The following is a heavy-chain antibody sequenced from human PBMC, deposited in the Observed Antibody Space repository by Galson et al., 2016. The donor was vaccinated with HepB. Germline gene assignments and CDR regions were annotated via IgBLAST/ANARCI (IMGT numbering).Heavy chain of an antibody. Sequence: SLRLSCAASGFTFSTYSMNWVRQAPGKGLEWVSSISTRSRYIYHADSVKGRFTIFKDYAKNTMYLQMNCLRVVDTAVYHCATCGIHWGISLWGQGTRVTVSS. CDR3: ATCGIHWGISL. V-gene: IGHV3-21*01. D-gene: IGHD3-16*01. CDR1: GFTFSTYS. J-gene: IGHJ4*02. CDR2: ISTRSRYI.